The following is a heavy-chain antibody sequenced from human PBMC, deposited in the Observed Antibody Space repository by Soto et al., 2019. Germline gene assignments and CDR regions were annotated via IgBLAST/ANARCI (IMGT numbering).Heavy chain of an antibody. V-gene: IGHV4-59*08. Sequence: SETLSLTCTVSGGSISSYYWSWIRQPPGKGLEWIGYIYYSGSTNYNPSLKSRVTISVDTSKNQFSLKLSSVTAADTAVYYCARSLDYDFWSGYGTGTFDYWGQGTLVTVSS. CDR3: ARSLDYDFWSGYGTGTFDY. J-gene: IGHJ4*02. CDR1: GGSISSYY. D-gene: IGHD3-3*01. CDR2: IYYSGST.